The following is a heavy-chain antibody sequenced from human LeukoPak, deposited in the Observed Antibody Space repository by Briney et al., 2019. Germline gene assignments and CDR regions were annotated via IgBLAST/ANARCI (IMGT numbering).Heavy chain of an antibody. CDR2: ILSSGGST. V-gene: IGHV3-23*01. CDR3: ARDIKAVAGYNWYDP. CDR1: GFTFSSYA. Sequence: GGSLRLSCAASGFTFSSYAMSWVRQAPGKGLEWDSSILSSGGSTYYADSVKGRFTISRDNSKNTLYLQMSSLRAEDAAIYYCARDIKAVAGYNWYDPWGQGTLVTVSS. D-gene: IGHD6-19*01. J-gene: IGHJ5*02.